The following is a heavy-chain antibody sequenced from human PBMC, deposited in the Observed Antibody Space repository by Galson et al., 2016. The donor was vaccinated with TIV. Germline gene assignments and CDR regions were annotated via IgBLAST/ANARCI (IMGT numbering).Heavy chain of an antibody. D-gene: IGHD3-10*01. Sequence: QSGAEVKKPGQSLKISCKVSGYSFTSNWIGWVRQTPGKGLEWMGIMYPADSDTRYSPSFPGQVTISADESISTAYLDLTSLRSDDTAVYFCARSYGVNAFEIWGQGTMVTVSS. J-gene: IGHJ3*02. CDR1: GYSFTSNW. V-gene: IGHV5-51*03. CDR3: ARSYGVNAFEI. CDR2: MYPADSDT.